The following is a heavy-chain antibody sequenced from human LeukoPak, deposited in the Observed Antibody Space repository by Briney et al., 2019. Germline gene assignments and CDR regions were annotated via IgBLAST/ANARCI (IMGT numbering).Heavy chain of an antibody. CDR2: IYSGGST. CDR3: ARGYSSSSHYYYYYMDV. J-gene: IGHJ6*03. CDR1: GFTVSRNY. D-gene: IGHD6-6*01. V-gene: IGHV3-53*01. Sequence: GGSLRLSCAASGFTVSRNYMSWVRQAPGKGLEWVSVIYSGGSTYHADSVKGRFTISRDNSKNTLYLQMNSLRAEDTAVYYCARGYSSSSHYYYYYMDVWGKGTTVTVSS.